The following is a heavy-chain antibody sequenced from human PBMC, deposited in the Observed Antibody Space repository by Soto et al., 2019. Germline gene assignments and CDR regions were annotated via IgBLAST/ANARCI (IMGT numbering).Heavy chain of an antibody. CDR1: GYSFTNYC. Sequence: QVQLVQSGADVKKPGTSVKVSCKAAGYSFTNYCMYWVRQAPGQGLEWMGMINPRTGSTRYAQKFQDRVTLTRDTSTTTVYMELSILLSDDTAVYYCARDGGLLTASWHYDLWGPGTLVTVSS. D-gene: IGHD2-15*01. CDR2: INPRTGST. V-gene: IGHV1-46*01. CDR3: ARDGGLLTASWHYDL. J-gene: IGHJ2*01.